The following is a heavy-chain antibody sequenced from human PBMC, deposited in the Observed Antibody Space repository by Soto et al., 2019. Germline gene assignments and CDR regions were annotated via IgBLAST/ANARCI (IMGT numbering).Heavy chain of an antibody. D-gene: IGHD3-10*01. J-gene: IGHJ5*02. CDR3: AHRPSRSITMVRGVITGWFDP. V-gene: IGHV2-5*02. Sequence: QITLKESGPTLVKPTQTLTLTCTFSGFSLSTSGVGVGWIRQPPGKALEWLALIYWDDDKRYSPSLKSRLTITKDTSKNQVVLTMTNMDPVDTATYYCAHRPSRSITMVRGVITGWFDPWGQGTLVTVSS. CDR1: GFSLSTSGVG. CDR2: IYWDDDK.